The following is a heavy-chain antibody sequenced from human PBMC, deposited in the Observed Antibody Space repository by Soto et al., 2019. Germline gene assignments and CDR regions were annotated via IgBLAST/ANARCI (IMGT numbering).Heavy chain of an antibody. CDR2: IVPMLGTP. CDR3: ARNGTYSSSLSQYSGMDV. J-gene: IGHJ6*02. Sequence: QVQLVQSGAEVKEPGSSVRVSCKASGGTFDNFIMKWVRQTPGRGLEWMGGIVPMLGTPTYAEKFKGRVTISATGSTSTMYMEVTSLRSEDTAIYYCARNGTYSSSLSQYSGMDVWGQGTTVTVSS. V-gene: IGHV1-69*01. D-gene: IGHD1-26*01. CDR1: GGTFDNFI.